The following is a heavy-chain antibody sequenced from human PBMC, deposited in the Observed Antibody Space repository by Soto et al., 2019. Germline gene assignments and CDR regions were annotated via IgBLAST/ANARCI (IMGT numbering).Heavy chain of an antibody. Sequence: QVYLVESGGGVVQPGRSLRLSCAVSGLTFSTYGMHWVRQAPGKGLEWVAVISYDGSNKYYADSVKGRFTISRDNSKNTVYMQMNSLRPEDTAVYYCAMSATAGYCYDGMGVWGQGTTVTVSS. J-gene: IGHJ6*02. V-gene: IGHV3-30*03. CDR2: ISYDGSNK. CDR3: AMSATAGYCYDGMGV. CDR1: GLTFSTYG. D-gene: IGHD2-15*01.